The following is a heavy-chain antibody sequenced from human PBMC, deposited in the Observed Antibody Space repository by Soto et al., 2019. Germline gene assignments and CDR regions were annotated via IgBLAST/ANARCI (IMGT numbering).Heavy chain of an antibody. CDR1: GGSFSGYY. Sequence: QVQLQQWGAGLLKPSETLSLTCAVYGGSFSGYYWSWIRQPPGKGLEWIGEINHSGSTNYNPSLKSRDTISVDTSKNQFSLKLSSVTAADTAVYYCASAYSGYDFGWFDPWGQGTLVTVSS. D-gene: IGHD5-12*01. CDR2: INHSGST. J-gene: IGHJ5*02. V-gene: IGHV4-34*01. CDR3: ASAYSGYDFGWFDP.